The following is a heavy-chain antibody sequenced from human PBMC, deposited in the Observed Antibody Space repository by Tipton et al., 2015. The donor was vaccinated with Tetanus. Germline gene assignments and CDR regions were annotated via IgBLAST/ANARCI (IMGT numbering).Heavy chain of an antibody. V-gene: IGHV4-39*07. J-gene: IGHJ6*02. Sequence: LSLTCTVSGGSISSSSYYWGWIRQPPGKGLEWIGSIYYSGSTYYNPSLKSRVTISVDTSKNLFSLKLNSVTAADTAVYYCARFLEWLLSAPYYGMDVWGQGTTVTVSS. D-gene: IGHD3-3*01. CDR2: IYYSGST. CDR1: GGSISSSSYY. CDR3: ARFLEWLLSAPYYGMDV.